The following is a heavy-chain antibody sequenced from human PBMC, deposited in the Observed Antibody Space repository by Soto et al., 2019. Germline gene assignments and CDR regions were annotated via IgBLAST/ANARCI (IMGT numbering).Heavy chain of an antibody. J-gene: IGHJ6*03. CDR3: ARVAAPPGGVYYYYYYMDV. CDR2: IKQDGSEK. D-gene: IGHD6-13*01. CDR1: GFTFSSYW. Sequence: GGSLRLSCAASGFTFSSYWMSWVRQAPGKGLEWVANIKQDGSEKYYVDSVKGRFTISRDSAKNSLYLQMNSLRAEDTAVYYCARVAAPPGGVYYYYYYMDVWGKGTTVTVSS. V-gene: IGHV3-7*04.